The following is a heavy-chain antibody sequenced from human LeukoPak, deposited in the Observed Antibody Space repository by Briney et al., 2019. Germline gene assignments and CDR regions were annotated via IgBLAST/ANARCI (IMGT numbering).Heavy chain of an antibody. D-gene: IGHD2-15*01. CDR1: GYTFTGYY. CDR3: ARVNKGYCSGGSCYPLGY. J-gene: IGHJ4*02. CDR2: INPNSGGT. V-gene: IGHV1-2*06. Sequence: ASVKVSCKASGYTFTGYYMHWVRQAPGQGLEWMGRINPNSGGTNYAQKFQGRVTMTRDTAISTAYMELSRLRSDDTAVYYCARVNKGYCSGGSCYPLGYWGQGTLVTVSS.